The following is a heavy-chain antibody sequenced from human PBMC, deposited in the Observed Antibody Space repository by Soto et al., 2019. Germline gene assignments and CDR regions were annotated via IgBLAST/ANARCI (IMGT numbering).Heavy chain of an antibody. V-gene: IGHV3-23*01. CDR1: GFTFSSHA. CDR3: AATPYDFWSPGQFYFDH. D-gene: IGHD3-3*01. Sequence: GGSLRLCCRVSGFTFSSHAMSWVRLAPGKGLECVSGISGSGGTTFYAESVKGRFTVSRGNSKNTLYLQMNSLRAEDTAVYYCAATPYDFWSPGQFYFDHWGQGTQVTVSS. J-gene: IGHJ4*02. CDR2: ISGSGGTT.